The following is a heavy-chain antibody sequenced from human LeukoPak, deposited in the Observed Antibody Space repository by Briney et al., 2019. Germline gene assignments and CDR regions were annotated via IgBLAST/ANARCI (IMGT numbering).Heavy chain of an antibody. CDR1: GFTFSSYS. CDR2: ISSSSSYI. J-gene: IGHJ3*02. Sequence: GGSLRLSCAASGFTFSSYSMNWVRQAPGKGLEWVSSISSSSSYIYHADSVKGRFTISRDNAKNSLYLQMNSLRAEDTAVYYCARDESLRYYYDSSGSTYAFDIWGQGTMVTVSS. V-gene: IGHV3-21*01. CDR3: ARDESLRYYYDSSGSTYAFDI. D-gene: IGHD3-22*01.